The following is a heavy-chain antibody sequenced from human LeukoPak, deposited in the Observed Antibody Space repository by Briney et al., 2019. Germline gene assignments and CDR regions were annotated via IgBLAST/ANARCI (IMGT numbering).Heavy chain of an antibody. CDR2: INHSGST. V-gene: IGHV4-34*01. J-gene: IGHJ6*02. D-gene: IGHD4-11*01. Sequence: PSETLSLTCAVYGGSFSGYYWSWIRQPPGKGLEWIGEINHSGSTNYNPSLKSRVTISVDTSKYQFSLKLSSVTAADTAVYYCATTVETYYYYGMDVWGQGTTVTVSS. CDR3: ATTVETYYYYGMDV. CDR1: GGSFSGYY.